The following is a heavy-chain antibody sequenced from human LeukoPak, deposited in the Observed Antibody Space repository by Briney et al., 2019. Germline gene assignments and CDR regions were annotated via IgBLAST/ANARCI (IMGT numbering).Heavy chain of an antibody. CDR3: ARGDSSGYPDY. D-gene: IGHD3-22*01. Sequence: SGTLSLTCAVPGDSISNSNWWSWVRQPPGKGLEWIGEIYQSGGTNYNPSLKSRATISVDKSKNQFSLKLNSVTAADTAVYYCARGDSSGYPDYWGQGTLVTVSS. V-gene: IGHV4-4*02. CDR1: GDSISNSNW. J-gene: IGHJ4*02. CDR2: IYQSGGT.